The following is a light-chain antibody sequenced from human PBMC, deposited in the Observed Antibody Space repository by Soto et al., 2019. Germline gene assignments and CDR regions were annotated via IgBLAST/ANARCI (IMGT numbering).Light chain of an antibody. CDR3: HQRDNWPPT. V-gene: IGKV3-11*01. CDR2: DVF. CDR1: QSVGGH. J-gene: IGKJ4*01. Sequence: EIVLTQSPATLSLSPGERATLSCRASQSVGGHLAWYQQKPGQAPRLLIYDVFNRATGIPPRFSGSGSGTECTLRISSLEPEDFAAYFCHQRDNWPPTFGGGTKVEIK.